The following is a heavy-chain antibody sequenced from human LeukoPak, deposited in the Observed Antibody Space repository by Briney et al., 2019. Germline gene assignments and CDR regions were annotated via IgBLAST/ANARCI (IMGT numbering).Heavy chain of an antibody. J-gene: IGHJ5*02. V-gene: IGHV4-59*01. CDR1: GGSISSYY. Sequence: SETLSLTCTVSGGSISSYYWSWIRQPPGKGLEWIGYIYYSGSTNYNPSLKSRVTISVDTSKNQFSLKLSSVTAADTAVYCCAREMTTNNWFDPWGQGTLVTVSS. CDR2: IYYSGST. D-gene: IGHD4-11*01. CDR3: AREMTTNNWFDP.